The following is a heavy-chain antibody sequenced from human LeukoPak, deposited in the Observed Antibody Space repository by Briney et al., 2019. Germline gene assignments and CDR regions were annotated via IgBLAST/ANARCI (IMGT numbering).Heavy chain of an antibody. V-gene: IGHV3-21*01. CDR2: ISSSSSYI. Sequence: GGSLRLSCAASGFTFSSYSMNWGRQAPGKGLEWVSSISSSSSYIYYADSVKGRFTISRDNAKNSLYLQMNSLRAEDTAVYYCARDGLKSGSYSYYYGMDVWGQGTTVTVSS. CDR1: GFTFSSYS. CDR3: ARDGLKSGSYSYYYGMDV. J-gene: IGHJ6*02. D-gene: IGHD1-26*01.